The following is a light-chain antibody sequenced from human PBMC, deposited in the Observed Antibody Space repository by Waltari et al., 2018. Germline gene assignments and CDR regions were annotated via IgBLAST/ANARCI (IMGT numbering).Light chain of an antibody. Sequence: DIQMTQSPSTLSASVGDRVTIACRASQSISNWLAWYQQKPGKATKLLIYKASTLESGGPSRFSGSGSGTEFTLTISSLQPDYFATYYCQQYDNYCTFGQGTKVEIK. V-gene: IGKV1-5*03. CDR2: KAS. CDR1: QSISNW. CDR3: QQYDNYCT. J-gene: IGKJ1*01.